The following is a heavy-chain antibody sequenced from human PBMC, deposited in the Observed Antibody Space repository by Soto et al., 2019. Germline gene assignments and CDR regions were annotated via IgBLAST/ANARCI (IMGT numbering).Heavy chain of an antibody. Sequence: GSLRLSCAASGCTFRSFTMHWVRQAPGKGLEWVSTISSNSAYIYYTDALRGRFTISRDNAKNSLHLQMNSLRAEDTAVYYFTRDASRDSSARGWFDPWGPGTLVTVSS. CDR1: GCTFRSFT. V-gene: IGHV3-21*01. CDR2: ISSNSAYI. J-gene: IGHJ5*02. D-gene: IGHD6-13*01. CDR3: TRDASRDSSARGWFDP.